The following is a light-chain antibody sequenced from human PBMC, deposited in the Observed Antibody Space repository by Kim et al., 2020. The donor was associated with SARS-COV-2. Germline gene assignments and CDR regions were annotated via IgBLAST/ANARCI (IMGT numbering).Light chain of an antibody. CDR1: QSVSIN. CDR2: GAC. Sequence: VSPGERDTLAFRARQSVSINLACYQQTPGQAPRLLIYGACTRATGITDRFRGSGSGTDYTLSISSLQSEDFAVYNSQQYNNWTRTFGQGTKVYIK. J-gene: IGKJ1*01. V-gene: IGKV3-15*01. CDR3: QQYNNWTRT.